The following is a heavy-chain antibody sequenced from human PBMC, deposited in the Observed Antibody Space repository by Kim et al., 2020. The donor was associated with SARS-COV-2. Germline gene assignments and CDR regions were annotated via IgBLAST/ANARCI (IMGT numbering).Heavy chain of an antibody. J-gene: IGHJ5*01. Sequence: NYVASVMCRFTVSRDNVKNSMYLQMNSLRAEDTAIYYCARDKAVGSGWSDSWGQGTLVTVSS. D-gene: IGHD6-19*01. CDR3: ARDKAVGSGWSDS. V-gene: IGHV3-7*01.